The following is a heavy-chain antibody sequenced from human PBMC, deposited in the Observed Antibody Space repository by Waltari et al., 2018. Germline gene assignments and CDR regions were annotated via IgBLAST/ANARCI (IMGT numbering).Heavy chain of an antibody. Sequence: QLQLQESGPGAVKPSETLSLTCTVSGGSISISSHYWDWIRQPPGKGLEWIGSIYYNGRTYYNSSLKTRVSMSVDTSRNQFSLNLNSVTAADTAVYYCARGCAPDGWFDPWGQGTLVNVSS. D-gene: IGHD2-8*01. V-gene: IGHV4-39*07. CDR3: ARGCAPDGWFDP. CDR1: GGSISISSHY. CDR2: IYYNGRT. J-gene: IGHJ5*02.